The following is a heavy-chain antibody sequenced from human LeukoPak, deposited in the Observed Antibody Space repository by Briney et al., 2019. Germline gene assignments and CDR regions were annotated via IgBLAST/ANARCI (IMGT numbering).Heavy chain of an antibody. V-gene: IGHV3-43*02. J-gene: IGHJ6*02. Sequence: PGGSLRLSCAASGFTFDDYAMHWVRQAPGKGLEWVSLISGDGGSTYYADSVKGRFTISRDDSKNSLYLQMNSLRTEDTALYYCAKEATLYSGYDRISYYGMDVWGQGTTVTVSS. CDR2: ISGDGGST. CDR3: AKEATLYSGYDRISYYGMDV. CDR1: GFTFDDYA. D-gene: IGHD5-12*01.